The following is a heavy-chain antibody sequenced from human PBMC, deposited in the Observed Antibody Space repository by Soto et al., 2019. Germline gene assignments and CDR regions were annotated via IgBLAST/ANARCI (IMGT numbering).Heavy chain of an antibody. D-gene: IGHD6-19*01. Sequence: SVKVSCKASGGTFSSYAISWVRQAPGQGLEWMGGIIPIFGTANYAQKFQGRVTITADESTSTAYMELSSLRSEDTAVYYCARDSSGWYYFDYWGQGTLVTVSS. CDR3: ARDSSGWYYFDY. V-gene: IGHV1-69*13. J-gene: IGHJ4*02. CDR2: IIPIFGTA. CDR1: GGTFSSYA.